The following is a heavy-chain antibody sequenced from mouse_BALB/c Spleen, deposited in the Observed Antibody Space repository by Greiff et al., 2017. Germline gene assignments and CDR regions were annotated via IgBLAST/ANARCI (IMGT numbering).Heavy chain of an antibody. CDR3: AREGYYGSGDY. CDR2: IYPGDGDT. V-gene: IGHV1-87*01. J-gene: IGHJ2*01. D-gene: IGHD1-1*01. CDR1: GYTFTSYW. Sequence: QVQLQQSGAELARPGASVKLSCKASGYTFTSYWMQWVKQRPGQGLEWIGAIYPGDGDTRYTQKFKGKATLTADKSSSTAYMQLSSLASEDSAVYYYAREGYYGSGDYWGQGTTLTVSA.